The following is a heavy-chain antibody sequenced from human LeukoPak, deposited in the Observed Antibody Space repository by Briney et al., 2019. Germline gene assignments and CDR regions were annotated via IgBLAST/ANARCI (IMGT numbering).Heavy chain of an antibody. J-gene: IGHJ4*02. CDR2: ISYDGSNK. V-gene: IGHV3-30-3*01. Sequence: GGSLRLSCAASGFTFSSYAMHWVGQAPGKGLEWVAVISYDGSNKYYADSVKGRFTISRDNSKHTLYLQMNSLRAEDTAVYYCARSPDILTGYPFDYWGQGTLVTVSS. CDR1: GFTFSSYA. CDR3: ARSPDILTGYPFDY. D-gene: IGHD3-9*01.